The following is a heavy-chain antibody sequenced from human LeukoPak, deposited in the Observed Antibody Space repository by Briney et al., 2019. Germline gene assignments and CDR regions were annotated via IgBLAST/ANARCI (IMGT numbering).Heavy chain of an antibody. CDR1: GDSINNFY. V-gene: IGHV4-4*07. CDR2: VYSSGTT. J-gene: IGHJ6*03. Sequence: PSETLSLTCTVSGDSINNFYWSWIRQPAGKGLEWIGRVYSSGTTDYNPSLKSRVSMSVDTSSNQFSLRLSSMTAADTALYYCASARWIIHYYLDVWGNGTTVAVSS. D-gene: IGHD2-2*03. CDR3: ASARWIIHYYLDV.